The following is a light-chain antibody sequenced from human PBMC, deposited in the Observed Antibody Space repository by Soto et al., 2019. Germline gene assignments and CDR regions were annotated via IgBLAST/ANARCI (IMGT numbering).Light chain of an antibody. J-gene: IGKJ1*01. CDR1: QSVSSSY. CDR2: GAS. CDR3: QQYGSSSWT. Sequence: EIVLTQSPGTLSLSPGERATLSCRASQSVSSSYLAWYQQQPGQAPRLLIYGASSRATGTPDRFSGSGSGTDFTLTISRLEPEDFAVYYCQQYGSSSWTFGQGTKVDIK. V-gene: IGKV3-20*01.